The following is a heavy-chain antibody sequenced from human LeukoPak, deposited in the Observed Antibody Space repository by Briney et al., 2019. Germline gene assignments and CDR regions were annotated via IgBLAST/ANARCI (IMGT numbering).Heavy chain of an antibody. CDR3: ARQSDPYYHYGLDF. V-gene: IGHV4-59*01. J-gene: IGHJ6*02. CDR1: GGSIKNYY. Sequence: SETLSLTCTLSGGSIKNYYWSWIRQPLGKGLQWIGYVYYTGTTSYNPSLKSRVTISVETSKNQFSLTLNSVTAADTAVYHCARQSDPYYHYGLDFWGQGSTVIVSS. CDR2: VYYTGTT.